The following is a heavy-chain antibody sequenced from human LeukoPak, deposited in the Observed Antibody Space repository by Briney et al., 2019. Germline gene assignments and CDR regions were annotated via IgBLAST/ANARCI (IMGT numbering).Heavy chain of an antibody. J-gene: IGHJ1*01. D-gene: IGHD6-13*01. CDR2: IKQNGREK. Sequence: GGSLRLSCAASGFSFSLYWMTWVRQAPGKGLEWVSNIKQNGREKYYVDSVKGRFTISRDNAKNSLYLQLNSLRAEDTAVYYCARDPYVAAAGRPYFQHWGQGTLVTVPT. CDR1: GFSFSLYW. CDR3: ARDPYVAAAGRPYFQH. V-gene: IGHV3-7*04.